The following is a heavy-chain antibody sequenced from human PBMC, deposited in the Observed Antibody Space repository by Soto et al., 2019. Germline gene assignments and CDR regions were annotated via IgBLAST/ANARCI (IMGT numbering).Heavy chain of an antibody. CDR2: IYYSGST. V-gene: IGHV4-31*03. J-gene: IGHJ5*02. CDR1: GGSISSGDYY. Sequence: QVQLQESGPGLVKPSQTLSLTCTVSGGSISSGDYYWSWIRQHPGKGLEGMGYIYYSGSTYYNPSLKSRVTISVDTSKNQCSLKLSSVTAADRAVYYCARWWSGSRQGFDPWGQGTLVTVSS. D-gene: IGHD3-3*01. CDR3: ARWWSGSRQGFDP.